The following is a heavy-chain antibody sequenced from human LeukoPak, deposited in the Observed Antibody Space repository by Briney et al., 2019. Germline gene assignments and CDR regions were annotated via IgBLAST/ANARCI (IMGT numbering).Heavy chain of an antibody. CDR3: ARGRYIYGPSWDWFDP. D-gene: IGHD5-18*01. CDR1: GVSISSYY. Sequence: SETLSLTCTVSGVSISSYYWSWILQPPGNGLEWLGYIYYIGSTNYNPSLKSRVTISVDTSKNQFSLKLSSVTAADTAVYYCARGRYIYGPSWDWFDPWGQGTLVTVSS. J-gene: IGHJ5*02. CDR2: IYYIGST. V-gene: IGHV4-59*01.